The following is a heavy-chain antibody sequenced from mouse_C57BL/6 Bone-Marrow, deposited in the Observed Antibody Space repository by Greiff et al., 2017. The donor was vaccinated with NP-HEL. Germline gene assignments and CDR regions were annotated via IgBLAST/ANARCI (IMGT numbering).Heavy chain of an antibody. CDR3: ARGDYYYGSSPYAMDY. D-gene: IGHD1-1*01. Sequence: QVQLQQSGAELMKPGASVKLSCKATGYTFTGYWIEWVKQRPGHGLEWIGEILPGSGSTNYNEKFKGKATFTADTSSNTAYMQLSSLTTEDSAIYYCARGDYYYGSSPYAMDYWGQGTSVTVSS. CDR2: ILPGSGST. J-gene: IGHJ4*01. CDR1: GYTFTGYW. V-gene: IGHV1-9*01.